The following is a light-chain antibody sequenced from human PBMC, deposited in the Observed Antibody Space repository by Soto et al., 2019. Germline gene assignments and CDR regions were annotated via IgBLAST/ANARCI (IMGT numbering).Light chain of an antibody. Sequence: DIQMTQSPSSVSASVGDRVTITCRASQGISNWLAWYQQKPGKAPKLLISDASSLQSGVPPRFSGSGSGTDFTLTINSLQPEDFATYFCQQADSFPRTFGPGTKVDIK. J-gene: IGKJ3*01. CDR1: QGISNW. CDR2: DAS. CDR3: QQADSFPRT. V-gene: IGKV1D-12*01.